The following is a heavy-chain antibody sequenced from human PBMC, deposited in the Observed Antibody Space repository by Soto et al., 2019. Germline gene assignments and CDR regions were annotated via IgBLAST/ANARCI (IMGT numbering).Heavy chain of an antibody. D-gene: IGHD2-8*01. J-gene: IGHJ4*02. CDR2: ISSSSRDI. CDR1: GFTFTNYN. CDR3: ARDNGRGSSTSYYFDY. V-gene: IGHV3-21*01. Sequence: GGPLRLSCAASGFTFTNYNMNWVRQAPGKGLEWVSFISSSSRDIYYADSVKGRFTISIDNAKNSLYLQMNSLRAEDTAIYYCARDNGRGSSTSYYFDYWGQGTLVTVSS.